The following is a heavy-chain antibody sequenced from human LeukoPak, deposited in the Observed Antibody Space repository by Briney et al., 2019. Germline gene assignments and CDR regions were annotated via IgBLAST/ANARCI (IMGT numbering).Heavy chain of an antibody. V-gene: IGHV5-10-1*01. D-gene: IGHD6-13*01. J-gene: IGHJ4*02. Sequence: GESLKISCNGSGYSFTSYWINWVRQMPGKGLEWMGTIDPSDSYTNYSPSFQGHVHISAEKAISPAYLQGHSLEAPGTGMFYCSGGSSSLPDYWGQGTLVTVSS. CDR2: IDPSDSYT. CDR3: SGGSSSLPDY. CDR1: GYSFTSYW.